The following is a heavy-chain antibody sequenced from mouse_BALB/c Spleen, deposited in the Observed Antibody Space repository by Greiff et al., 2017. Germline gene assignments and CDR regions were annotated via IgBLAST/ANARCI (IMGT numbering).Heavy chain of an antibody. Sequence: DVMLVESGGGLVKPGGSLKLSCAASGFTFSSYAMSWVRQSPEKRLEWVAEISSGGSYTYYPDTVTGRFTISRDNAKNTLYLEMSSLRSEDTAMYYCAREGDGPFAYWGQGTLVTVSA. CDR2: ISSGGSYT. CDR1: GFTFSSYA. J-gene: IGHJ3*01. CDR3: AREGDGPFAY. V-gene: IGHV5-9-4*01. D-gene: IGHD2-3*01.